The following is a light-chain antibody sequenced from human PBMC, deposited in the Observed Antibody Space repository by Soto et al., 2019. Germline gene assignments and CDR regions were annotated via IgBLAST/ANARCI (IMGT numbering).Light chain of an antibody. CDR1: SSNIGSKT. CDR2: TND. Sequence: QSVLTQPPSASGTPGQRVTISCSGSSSNIGSKTVNWYQQLPGTAPRLLIFTNDQRPSGVPDRFSGSKSGTSASLAITGLQSEDDAHYYCATCDDSLSVVFGGGTKVTVL. V-gene: IGLV1-44*01. J-gene: IGLJ2*01. CDR3: ATCDDSLSVV.